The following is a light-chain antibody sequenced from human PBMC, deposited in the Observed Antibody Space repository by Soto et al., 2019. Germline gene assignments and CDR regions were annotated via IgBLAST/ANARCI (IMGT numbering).Light chain of an antibody. CDR3: QQSYGPPCT. CDR1: QSIATY. J-gene: IGKJ4*01. CDR2: TAS. V-gene: IGKV1-39*01. Sequence: DIQMTQSPSSLSASVGDRVTITCRASQSIATYLNWYQQKPGKAPVLLIYTASNLKSGDPSRFSGSGSGTDFTLHISGLQPEDFACYYCQQSYGPPCTFGGGAKVEIK.